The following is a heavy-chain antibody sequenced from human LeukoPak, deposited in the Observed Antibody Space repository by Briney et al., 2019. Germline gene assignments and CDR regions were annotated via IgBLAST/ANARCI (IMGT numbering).Heavy chain of an antibody. CDR2: INPNNGGT. CDR1: GYTFSGFY. J-gene: IGHJ6*03. CDR3: ARGGGRAYAKANMDV. Sequence: ASVKVSCKASGYTFSGFYIQWIRQAPGEGLEWMGWINPNNGGTNFAQKFQARVTVTRDTSNSTVYMELRSLRSDDTAVYYCARGGGRAYAKANMDVWGKGTTVTVSS. V-gene: IGHV1-2*02.